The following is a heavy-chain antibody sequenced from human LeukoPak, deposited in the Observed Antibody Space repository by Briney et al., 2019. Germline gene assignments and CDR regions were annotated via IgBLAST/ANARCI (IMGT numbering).Heavy chain of an antibody. CDR2: IESVGTKE. CDR3: AKEGGGWYYLDY. J-gene: IGHJ4*02. D-gene: IGHD6-19*01. V-gene: IGHV3-30*02. Sequence: PGGSLRLSCAPSGYRFSSYDIHSVPQAPGKGLEWVTFIESVGTKEDYAESVKGRFNIYRDNSKNTVYVQMNTLRAEDTAVYYCAKEGGGWYYLDYWGQGTVVTVSS. CDR1: GYRFSSYD.